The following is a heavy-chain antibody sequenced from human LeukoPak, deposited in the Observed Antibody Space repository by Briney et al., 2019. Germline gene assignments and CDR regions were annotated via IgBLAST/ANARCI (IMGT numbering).Heavy chain of an antibody. V-gene: IGHV3-30*02. J-gene: IGHJ4*02. CDR3: ASGSGTWSPDY. CDR2: IRYDGSNR. Sequence: GGSLRLSCAASGFTFSNYDIHWVRQAPGKGLEWVAFIRYDGSNRDYADSVKGRFTISRDNSKNTLYLQMNSLRVDDTALYYYASGSGTWSPDYWGQGTLVTVSS. D-gene: IGHD3-10*01. CDR1: GFTFSNYD.